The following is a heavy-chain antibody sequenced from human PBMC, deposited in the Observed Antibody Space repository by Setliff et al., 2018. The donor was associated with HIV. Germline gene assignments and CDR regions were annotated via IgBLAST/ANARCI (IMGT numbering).Heavy chain of an antibody. J-gene: IGHJ6*02. CDR2: IHTNTGDP. D-gene: IGHD1-26*01. Sequence: ASVKVSCKASGGTFSSYAISWVRQAPGQGLEWVGWIHTNTGDPTYAQGFTGRFVFSFDTSVSTAYLQISSLKAEDTAVYYCAARGEQLYYYGMDVWGQGTTVTVSS. V-gene: IGHV7-4-1*02. CDR3: AARGEQLYYYGMDV. CDR1: GGTFSSYA.